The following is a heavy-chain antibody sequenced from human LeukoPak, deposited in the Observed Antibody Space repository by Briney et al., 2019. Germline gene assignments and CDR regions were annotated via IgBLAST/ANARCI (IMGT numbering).Heavy chain of an antibody. V-gene: IGHV1-18*01. D-gene: IGHD5-18*01. CDR2: ISAYNGNT. J-gene: IGHJ6*03. CDR1: GYTFTSYG. CDR3: AMTEDTAMASRYYYYMDV. Sequence: GASVKVSCKASGYTFTSYGISWVRQAPGQGLAWMGWISAYNGNTNYAQKLQGRVTMTTDTSTSTAYMELRSLRSDDTAVYYCAMTEDTAMASRYYYYMDVWGKGTTVTVSS.